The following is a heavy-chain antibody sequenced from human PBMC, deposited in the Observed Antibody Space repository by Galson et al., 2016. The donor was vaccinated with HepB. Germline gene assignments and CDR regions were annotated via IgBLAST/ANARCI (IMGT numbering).Heavy chain of an antibody. CDR2: IDQGGSEK. V-gene: IGHV3-7*03. J-gene: IGHJ4*02. Sequence: SLRLSCAASGFNFRTYWMSWVRQAPGKGLEWVAYIDQGGSEKYYVDSVKGRFTISRDNAKNSLYLQMSSLRAEDTAVYYCARHSISPGDYWGQGTLVTVSS. CDR3: ARHSISPGDY. D-gene: IGHD6-6*01. CDR1: GFNFRTYW.